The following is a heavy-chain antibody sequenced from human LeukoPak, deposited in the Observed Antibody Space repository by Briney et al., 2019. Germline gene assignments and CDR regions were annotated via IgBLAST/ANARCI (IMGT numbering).Heavy chain of an antibody. CDR1: GGSISSYY. CDR2: IYYSGST. V-gene: IGHV4-59*08. CDR3: ARRKVPWYFDL. J-gene: IGHJ2*01. Sequence: SETLSLTCTVSGGSISSYYWSWIRQPPGKGLEWIGYIYYSGSTNYNPSLKSRVTISVDTSKNQFSLKLSSVTAADTAVYYCARRKVPWYFDLWGRGTLVTVSS.